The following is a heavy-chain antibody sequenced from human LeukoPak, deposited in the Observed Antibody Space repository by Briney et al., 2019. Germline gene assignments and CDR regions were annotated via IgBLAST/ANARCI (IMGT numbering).Heavy chain of an antibody. CDR3: ARHEYRYCSSTSCPYYFDY. CDR1: GYTFTNYG. CDR2: ISAYNGNT. Sequence: ASVKVSCKASGYTFTNYGISWVRQAPGQGLEWMGWISAYNGNTNYAQKLQGRVTMTTDTSTSTAYMELRSLRSDDTAVYYCARHEYRYCSSTSCPYYFDYWGQGTLVTVPS. J-gene: IGHJ4*02. V-gene: IGHV1-18*01. D-gene: IGHD2-2*01.